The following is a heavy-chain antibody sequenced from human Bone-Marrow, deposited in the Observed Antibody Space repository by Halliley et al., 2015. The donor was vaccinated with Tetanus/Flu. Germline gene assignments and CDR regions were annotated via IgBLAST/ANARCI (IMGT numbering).Heavy chain of an antibody. V-gene: IGHV3-21*01. CDR3: AKDGSGYTSGWYYFDY. D-gene: IGHD6-19*01. Sequence: SISIGNSYIFYADSVKGRFPISRDNAKNSLYLQMNSLRAEDTAVYYCAKDGSGYTSGWYYFDYWGQGTLVTVSS. J-gene: IGHJ4*02. CDR2: ISIGNSYI.